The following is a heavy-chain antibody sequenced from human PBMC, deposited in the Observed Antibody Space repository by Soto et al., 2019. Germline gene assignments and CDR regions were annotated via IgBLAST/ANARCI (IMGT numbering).Heavy chain of an antibody. J-gene: IGHJ3*02. CDR3: AREFKAVAGFDAFDI. V-gene: IGHV4-39*01. Sequence: QLQLQESGPGLVKPSETLSLTCTVSGGSISGTSSYWSWIRQSPGKGLEWIGNVFYNGSTNCNPSLKSRVTISVDTSKNQFSLKLSSVTAADTALHYCAREFKAVAGFDAFDIWGQGTMVTVS. CDR1: GGSISGTSSY. D-gene: IGHD6-19*01. CDR2: VFYNGST.